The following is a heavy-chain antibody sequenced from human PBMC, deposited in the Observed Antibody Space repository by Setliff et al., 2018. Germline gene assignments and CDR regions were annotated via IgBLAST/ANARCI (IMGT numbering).Heavy chain of an antibody. CDR1: GYTFTSFV. CDR2: ISGFTGFT. J-gene: IGHJ3*01. Sequence: ASVKVSCKASGYTFTSFVVSWVRQAPGQGLEWMGWISGFTGFTQYSQKFKGRVAVTIDKSTSTAYMDLTSLRSDDTAVYYCLRDRPDSNSPEYSFDVWGQGTTVTVS. V-gene: IGHV1-18*01. D-gene: IGHD6-6*01. CDR3: LRDRPDSNSPEYSFDV.